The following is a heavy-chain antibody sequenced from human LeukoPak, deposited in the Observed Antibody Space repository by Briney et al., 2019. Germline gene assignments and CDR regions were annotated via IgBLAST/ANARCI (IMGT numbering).Heavy chain of an antibody. D-gene: IGHD3-22*01. Sequence: VASLTLSCTASGGTFSSYAISWVRHAPGQGLEWMGRIIPIFGIANYAQTFQGRVTITADKSTSTAYMELSSLRSEDTAVYYCARDYLYYYDSSGYYNSDYYFDYWGQGTLVTVSS. CDR2: IIPIFGIA. V-gene: IGHV1-69*04. J-gene: IGHJ4*02. CDR3: ARDYLYYYDSSGYYNSDYYFDY. CDR1: GGTFSSYA.